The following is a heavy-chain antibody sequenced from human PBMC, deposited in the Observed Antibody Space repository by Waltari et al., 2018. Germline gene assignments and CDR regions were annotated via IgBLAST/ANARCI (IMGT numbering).Heavy chain of an antibody. CDR2: IYYSGST. J-gene: IGHJ3*02. CDR1: GGSISSGGYY. V-gene: IGHV4-31*03. CDR3: ATRPGVYCSGGSCYPI. Sequence: QVQLQESGPGLVKPSQTLSLTCTVSGGSISSGGYYWSWIRQHPGKGLEWIGYIYYSGSTYSNPSLKSRVTISVETSKNQFSLKLSSVTAADTAVYYCATRPGVYCSGGSCYPIWGQGTMVTVSS. D-gene: IGHD2-15*01.